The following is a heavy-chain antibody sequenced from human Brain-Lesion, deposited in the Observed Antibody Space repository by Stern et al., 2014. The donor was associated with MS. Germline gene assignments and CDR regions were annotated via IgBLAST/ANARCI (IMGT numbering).Heavy chain of an antibody. Sequence: EVQLLESGGGLVQPGGSLRLSCAASGVTFSSSWMSWVRQAPGKGLEWVANIKQDGSEKYYLGSVKGRFIISRDNAKNSLYLQMHGLRAEDTAVYYCARRQGGYFDTTGHDYWGQGTLVTVSS. CDR1: GVTFSSSW. J-gene: IGHJ4*02. D-gene: IGHD3-22*01. CDR2: IKQDGSEK. CDR3: ARRQGGYFDTTGHDY. V-gene: IGHV3-7*01.